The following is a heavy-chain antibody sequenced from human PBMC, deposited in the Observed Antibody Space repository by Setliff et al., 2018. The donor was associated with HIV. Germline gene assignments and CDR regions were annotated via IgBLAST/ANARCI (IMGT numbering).Heavy chain of an antibody. CDR2: IYHSGST. CDR1: GYSISSGYY. J-gene: IGHJ4*02. Sequence: KPSETLSLTCTVSGYSISSGYYWGWVRQPPGKGLEWIGSIYHSGSTYYNPSLKSRVTISVDTSKNQFSLKLSSVTAADTAVYYCAISSETHNPFDYWGQGTLVTVSS. CDR3: AISSETHNPFDY. V-gene: IGHV4-38-2*02. D-gene: IGHD6-6*01.